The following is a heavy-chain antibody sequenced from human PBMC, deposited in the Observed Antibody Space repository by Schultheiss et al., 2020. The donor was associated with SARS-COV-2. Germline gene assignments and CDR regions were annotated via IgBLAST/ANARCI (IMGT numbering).Heavy chain of an antibody. CDR1: GFNFSNYW. CDR2: INHDGSGT. D-gene: IGHD3-3*01. CDR3: ARDMAAAGVVPYYFDY. J-gene: IGHJ4*02. V-gene: IGHV3-74*01. Sequence: GESLKISCAASGFNFSNYWMHWVRQAPGKGLVWVSRINHDGSGTTYADSVKGRFTIARDNAKNTLYMQMNSLRAEDTAVYYCARDMAAAGVVPYYFDYWGQGTLVTVSS.